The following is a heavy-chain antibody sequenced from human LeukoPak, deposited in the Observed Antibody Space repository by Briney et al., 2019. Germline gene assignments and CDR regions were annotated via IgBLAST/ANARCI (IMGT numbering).Heavy chain of an antibody. CDR2: IWFDGTNK. D-gene: IGHD3-22*01. CDR3: AKEEVISGNHGVYFDY. V-gene: IGHV3-33*06. Sequence: PGGSLGLSCAASGFTFSSFGMHWVRQAPGKGLEWVAVIWFDGTNKYYADSVKGRFTISRDNSKKTLYLQMNSLRAEDMAVYYCAKEEVISGNHGVYFDYWGQGTLVTVSS. J-gene: IGHJ4*02. CDR1: GFTFSSFG.